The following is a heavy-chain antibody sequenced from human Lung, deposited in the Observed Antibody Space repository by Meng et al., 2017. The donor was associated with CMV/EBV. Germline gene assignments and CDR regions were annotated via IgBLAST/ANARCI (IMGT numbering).Heavy chain of an antibody. J-gene: IGHJ3*01. CDR1: GFTFSSYI. CDR3: ARIRSYYGSGSYSHDAFGF. D-gene: IGHD3-10*01. CDR2: ISHDGSNK. Sequence: SCAASGFTFSSYIMHWVRQAPGKGLEWVAVISHDGSNKYYADPVKGRFTISRDNSKNTLYLQMNSLRAEDMAVYYCARIRSYYGSGSYSHDAFGFXGQGXMVTVSS. V-gene: IGHV3-30-3*01.